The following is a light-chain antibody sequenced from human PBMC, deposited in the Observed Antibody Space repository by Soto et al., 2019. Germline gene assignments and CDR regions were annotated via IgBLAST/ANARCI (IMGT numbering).Light chain of an antibody. J-gene: IGLJ2*01. CDR3: SSYTSSDTLVV. CDR2: DVN. CDR1: SSDVGGYNY. V-gene: IGLV2-14*01. Sequence: QSALTQPASVSGSPGQSITISCTGTSSDVGGYNYVSWYQQHPGKAPKVMIYDVNNRPSGVSNRFSGSKSGNTASLTISGLQADDEADYYCSSYTSSDTLVVFGGGTKLTVL.